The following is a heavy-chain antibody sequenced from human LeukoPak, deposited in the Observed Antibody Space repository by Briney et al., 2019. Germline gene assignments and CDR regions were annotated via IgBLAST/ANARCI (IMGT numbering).Heavy chain of an antibody. D-gene: IGHD5-18*01. Sequence: SETLSLTRTVSGVPMTTYYRSWIRQPPGKGLEWIAYSHNSGETKYNPSLKSRITISVDTSKNEFSLKLTSVTAADTAVYYCARQPGSTAAFDIWGQGTTVTVSA. CDR3: ARQPGSTAAFDI. CDR2: SHNSGET. CDR1: GVPMTTYY. V-gene: IGHV4-59*08. J-gene: IGHJ3*02.